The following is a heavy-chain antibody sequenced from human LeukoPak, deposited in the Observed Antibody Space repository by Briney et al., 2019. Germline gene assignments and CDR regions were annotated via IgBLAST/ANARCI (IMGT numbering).Heavy chain of an antibody. CDR1: GSTLTEFS. CDR2: FVPEDDET. J-gene: IGHJ4*02. CDR3: ATIAPGDLFDS. Sequence: ASVKVSYKVSGSTLTEFSIHWLRQAPGKGLEWMGGFVPEDDETIYAQSFQGRVTMTEDTSTDTAYMELSSLRSEDTAMYYCATIAPGDLFDSWGQGTLVTVSS. D-gene: IGHD7-27*01. V-gene: IGHV1-24*01.